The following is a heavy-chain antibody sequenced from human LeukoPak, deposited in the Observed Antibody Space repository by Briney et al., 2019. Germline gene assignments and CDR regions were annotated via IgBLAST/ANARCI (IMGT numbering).Heavy chain of an antibody. Sequence: GGSLRLSCAASGFTFSSYGMHWVRQAPGKGLEWVAVIWYDGSNKYYADSVKGRFTISRDNSKNTLYLQMNSLRAEDTAVYYCARGRELELYYYYGMDVWGQGTTVTVSS. J-gene: IGHJ6*02. CDR2: IWYDGSNK. CDR1: GFTFSSYG. CDR3: ARGRELELYYYYGMDV. D-gene: IGHD1-7*01. V-gene: IGHV3-33*01.